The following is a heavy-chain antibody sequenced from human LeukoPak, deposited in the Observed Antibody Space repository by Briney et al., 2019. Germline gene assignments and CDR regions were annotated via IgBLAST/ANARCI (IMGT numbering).Heavy chain of an antibody. CDR3: ARIPGYCRGGSCFSIYFNS. CDR1: DGSITSTYY. CDR2: IYYDGTT. Sequence: SETLSLTCTVSDGSITSTYYWAWIRQPPGKGLEWIGNIYYDGTTYYNPSLKSRLTISVDTSKKQFSLKLSSVTAADTAVYYCARIPGYCRGGSCFSIYFNSWGQGTLVTVSS. D-gene: IGHD2-15*01. V-gene: IGHV4-39*01. J-gene: IGHJ4*02.